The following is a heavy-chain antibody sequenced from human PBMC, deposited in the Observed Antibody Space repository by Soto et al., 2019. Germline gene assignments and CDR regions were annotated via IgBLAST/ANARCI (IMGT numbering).Heavy chain of an antibody. D-gene: IGHD5-12*01. J-gene: IGHJ4*02. Sequence: GASLKVSCKASGGTFSSYAISWVRQAPGQGLEWMGGIIPIFGTANYAQKFQGRVTITADESTSTAYMELSSLRSEDTAVYYCANGARDGYNYNYWGQGTLVTVSS. CDR3: ANGARDGYNYNY. CDR1: GGTFSSYA. V-gene: IGHV1-69*13. CDR2: IIPIFGTA.